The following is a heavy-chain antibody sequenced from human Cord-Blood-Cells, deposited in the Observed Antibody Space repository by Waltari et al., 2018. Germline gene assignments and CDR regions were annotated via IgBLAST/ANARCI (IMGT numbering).Heavy chain of an antibody. CDR3: ARDRLGVGNFDL. V-gene: IGHV4-38-2*02. D-gene: IGHD2-8*02. CDR2: IYHSGST. CDR1: GYSISSGYS. J-gene: IGHJ2*01. Sequence: QVQLQESGPGLVKPSETLSPTCAVSGYSISSGYSCGWIRQPPGKGLEWIGSIYHSGSTYYNPSLKRRVTISVDASKNQFSLKLSSVTAADAAVYYCARDRLGVGNFDLWGRGTLVTVSS.